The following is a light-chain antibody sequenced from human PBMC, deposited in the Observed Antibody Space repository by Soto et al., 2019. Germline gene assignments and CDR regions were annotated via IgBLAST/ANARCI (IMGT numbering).Light chain of an antibody. J-gene: IGLJ1*01. CDR2: HVS. Sequence: QAVVTQPASVSGSPGQSITISCTGTSSDVGGYNYVSWYQQHPAKVPKLMIYHVSNRPSGVSDRFSGSKSDNTASLTISGLQAEDEADYYCYSYTTSSTYVFGTGTKVTVL. CDR1: SSDVGGYNY. CDR3: YSYTTSSTYV. V-gene: IGLV2-14*01.